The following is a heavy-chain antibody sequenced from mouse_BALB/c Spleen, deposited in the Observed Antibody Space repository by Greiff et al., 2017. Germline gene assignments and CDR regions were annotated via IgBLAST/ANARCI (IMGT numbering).Heavy chain of an antibody. J-gene: IGHJ4*01. Sequence: VQLQQSGPGLVKPSQSLSLTCSVTAYSIPSGYYWNWIRQFPGNKLEWMGYISYDGSNNYNPSLKNRISITRDTSKNQFFLKLNSVTTEDTATYYCARSYGHYAMDYWGQGTSVTVSS. CDR1: AYSIPSGYY. CDR2: ISYDGSN. D-gene: IGHD1-1*02. V-gene: IGHV3-6*02. CDR3: ARSYGHYAMDY.